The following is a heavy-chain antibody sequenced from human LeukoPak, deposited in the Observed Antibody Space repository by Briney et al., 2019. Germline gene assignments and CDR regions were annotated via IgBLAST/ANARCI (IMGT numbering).Heavy chain of an antibody. CDR2: IYIGGST. CDR1: GGFINSYY. D-gene: IGHD3-22*01. CDR3: ARESSSTYYLDAFDM. V-gene: IGHV4-4*07. Sequence: SETLSLTRTVSGGFINSYYWSWIRQPAGKGLEWIGRIYIGGSTNYNPSLKSRVTISVDTSKNQFSLKLTSVTAADTAVYYCARESSSTYYLDAFDMWGQGTMVTVSS. J-gene: IGHJ3*02.